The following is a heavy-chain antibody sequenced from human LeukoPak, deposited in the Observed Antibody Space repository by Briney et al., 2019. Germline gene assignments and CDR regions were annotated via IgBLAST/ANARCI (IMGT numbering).Heavy chain of an antibody. D-gene: IGHD5-24*01. CDR2: IYYSGST. Sequence: SETLSLTCTVSGGSISSYYWSWIRQAPGKGLEWIGYIYYSGSTNYNPSLKSRVSISVDRSKNQFSLELSSVTAADTAVFYCARARDGWLQSDYWGQGTLVTVSS. J-gene: IGHJ4*02. CDR1: GGSISSYY. V-gene: IGHV4-59*08. CDR3: ARARDGWLQSDY.